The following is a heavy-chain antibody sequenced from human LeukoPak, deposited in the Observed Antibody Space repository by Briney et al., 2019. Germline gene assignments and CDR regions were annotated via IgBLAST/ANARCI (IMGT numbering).Heavy chain of an antibody. J-gene: IGHJ4*02. CDR1: GFTFSRFS. Sequence: GGSLRLSCAASGFTFSRFSMNWVRQAPGKGLEWVSYISSFSSATYYADSVKGRITISRDNAKNSLFLQMNSLRAEDTAVYYCARGISYGSGSKWVYFDCWGQGTLVTVSS. V-gene: IGHV3-48*04. CDR3: ARGISYGSGSKWVYFDC. CDR2: ISSFSSAT. D-gene: IGHD3-10*01.